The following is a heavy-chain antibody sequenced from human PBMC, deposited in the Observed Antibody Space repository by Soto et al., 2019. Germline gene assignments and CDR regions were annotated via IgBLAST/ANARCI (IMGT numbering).Heavy chain of an antibody. CDR1: GYSFTGYY. J-gene: IGHJ6*02. Sequence: ASVKVSCKASGYSFTGYYIHWVRQAPGQGLEWVGRINPISGGTNYAQNFQGRVAMTRDTSISTAYMEVSRLRSDDTAVYYCARDRAYSSSSSYYYYYGMDVWGQGTTVTVSS. CDR2: INPISGGT. D-gene: IGHD6-6*01. CDR3: ARDRAYSSSSSYYYYYGMDV. V-gene: IGHV1-2*02.